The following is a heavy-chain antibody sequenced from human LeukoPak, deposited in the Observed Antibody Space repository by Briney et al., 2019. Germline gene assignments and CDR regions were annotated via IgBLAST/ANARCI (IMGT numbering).Heavy chain of an antibody. CDR3: TTDTPYYYGSGTKTDAFDL. V-gene: IGHV3-15*01. CDR1: GFTFSNAW. J-gene: IGHJ3*01. Sequence: PGGSLRLSCAASGFTFSNAWMSWVRQAPGKGLEWVGRIKSKTDGGTTDYAAPVKGRFTISRDDSKNTLYLQMNSLKTEDTAVYYCTTDTPYYYGSGTKTDAFDLWGQGTMVTVSS. CDR2: IKSKTDGGTT. D-gene: IGHD3-10*01.